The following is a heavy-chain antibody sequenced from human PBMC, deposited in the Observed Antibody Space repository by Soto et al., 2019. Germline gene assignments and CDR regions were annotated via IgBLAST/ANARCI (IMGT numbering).Heavy chain of an antibody. V-gene: IGHV4-34*01. D-gene: IGHD3-3*01. Sequence: SACLYPPCAVDAGSFSGYYWSWIRQPPGKGLEWIGEINHSGSTNYNPSLKSRVTIAVDTSKNQFSLKLSSVTAADTAVYYCARGCYDFWSGYLSTYYFDYWGQGTLVTVSS. CDR1: AGSFSGYY. J-gene: IGHJ4*02. CDR3: ARGCYDFWSGYLSTYYFDY. CDR2: INHSGST.